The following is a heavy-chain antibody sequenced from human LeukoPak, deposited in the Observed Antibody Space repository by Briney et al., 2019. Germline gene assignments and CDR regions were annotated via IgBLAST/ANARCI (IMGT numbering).Heavy chain of an antibody. CDR3: ARISRYYYYYYMDV. D-gene: IGHD6-13*01. V-gene: IGHV4-59*01. CDR1: GGSISSYY. CDR2: IYYSGST. Sequence: PSETLSLTCTVSGGSISSYYWSWIRQPPGKGLEWIGYIYYSGSTNYNPFLKSRVTISVDTSKNQFSLKLSSVTAADTAVYYCARISRYYYYYYMDVWGKGTTVTVSS. J-gene: IGHJ6*03.